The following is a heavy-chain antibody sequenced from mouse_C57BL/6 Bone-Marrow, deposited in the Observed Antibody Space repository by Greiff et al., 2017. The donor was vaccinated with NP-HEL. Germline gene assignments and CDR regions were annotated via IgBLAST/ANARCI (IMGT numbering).Heavy chain of an antibody. J-gene: IGHJ1*03. CDR3: ARRGTTVVANWYFDV. CDR2: IYPGDGDT. Sequence: QVQLQQPGPELVKPGASVKISCKASGYAFSSSWMNWVKQRPGKGLEWIGRIYPGDGDTNYNGKFKGKATLTADKSSSTAYMQLSSLTSEDSAVYFCARRGTTVVANWYFDVWGTGTTVTVSS. CDR1: GYAFSSSW. V-gene: IGHV1-82*01. D-gene: IGHD1-1*01.